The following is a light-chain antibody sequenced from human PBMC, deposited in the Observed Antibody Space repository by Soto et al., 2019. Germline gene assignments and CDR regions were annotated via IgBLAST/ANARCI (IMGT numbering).Light chain of an antibody. CDR3: QSYDSSLSGYV. CDR1: SSNIGAAYD. Sequence: QSVLTQPPSVSGAPGHRVTISCTGSSSNIGAAYDVDWYQQLPGTAPKLLISANTNRPSGVPGRCSGSKSGTSASLAITGLQAEDEADYYCQSYDSSLSGYVGGSGTKVTVL. CDR2: ANT. V-gene: IGLV1-40*01. J-gene: IGLJ1*01.